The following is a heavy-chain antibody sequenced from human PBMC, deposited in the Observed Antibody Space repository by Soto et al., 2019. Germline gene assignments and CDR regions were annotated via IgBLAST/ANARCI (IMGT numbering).Heavy chain of an antibody. J-gene: IGHJ4*02. CDR3: VRDPQRNDY. V-gene: IGHV1-18*04. Sequence: QVQLVQSGPEVKKPGASVKVSCKASGYSFTSYGVSWVRQAPGQGLEWMGWISANSGNTDYAQKFRGRVTMTTEPSTSTAYMDLRSLRSDDTAVYYCVRDPQRNDYWGQGTLVTVSS. D-gene: IGHD6-25*01. CDR1: GYSFTSYG. CDR2: ISANSGNT.